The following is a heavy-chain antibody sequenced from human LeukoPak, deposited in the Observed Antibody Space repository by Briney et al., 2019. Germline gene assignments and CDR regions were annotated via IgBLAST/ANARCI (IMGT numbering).Heavy chain of an antibody. Sequence: SETLSLTCTVSGGSISSHSWTWIRQPPGKGLEWIGYIYYSGNTNYNPSLKSRVNISVDTSKNQFSLKLSSVTAADTAVYYCARDLTTVTKGFDIWGQGTMVTVSS. D-gene: IGHD4-17*01. J-gene: IGHJ3*02. CDR1: GGSISSHS. CDR3: ARDLTTVTKGFDI. CDR2: IYYSGNT. V-gene: IGHV4-59*11.